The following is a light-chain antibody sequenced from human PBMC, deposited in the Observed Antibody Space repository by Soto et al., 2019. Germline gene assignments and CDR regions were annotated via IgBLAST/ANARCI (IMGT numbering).Light chain of an antibody. CDR1: QSVKNNY. J-gene: IGKJ4*01. CDR2: DAS. CDR3: QQYGTTPLT. V-gene: IGKV3-20*01. Sequence: EIVLTQSPGTLSLSPWERATLSCRASQSVKNNYLAWYQHKPGQAPRFLMYDASSRATGIPDRFTGSGSGTDFTLTISRLEPEDFAVYYCQQYGTTPLTFGGGTKVEIK.